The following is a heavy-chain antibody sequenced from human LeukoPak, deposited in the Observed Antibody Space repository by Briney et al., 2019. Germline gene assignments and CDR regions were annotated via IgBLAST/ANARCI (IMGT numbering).Heavy chain of an antibody. CDR3: ARGDTVAGDY. J-gene: IGHJ4*02. CDR2: INHSGST. Sequence: PSETLSLTCAVYGGSFSGYYWSWIRQPPGKGLEWIGEINHSGSTNYNPSLKSRVTISVDTSKNQFSLKLSSVTAADTAVYYCARGDTVAGDYWGQGTLVTVSS. D-gene: IGHD6-19*01. CDR1: GGSFSGYY. V-gene: IGHV4-34*01.